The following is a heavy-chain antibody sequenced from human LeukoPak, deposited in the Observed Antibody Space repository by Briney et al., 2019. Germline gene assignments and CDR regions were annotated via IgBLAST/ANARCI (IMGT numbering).Heavy chain of an antibody. Sequence: ASVKVSCKTSGYTFTDYGIHWVRQAPAQGLEWMGWINTYTGDPTYAQAFTGRFVFSLDTSVSTAYLQISSLKADDTAVFYCARDGSTNWYYYYGLDVWGQGTAVTVSS. V-gene: IGHV7-4-1*02. CDR1: GYTFTDYG. CDR2: INTYTGDP. D-gene: IGHD1-1*01. J-gene: IGHJ6*02. CDR3: ARDGSTNWYYYYGLDV.